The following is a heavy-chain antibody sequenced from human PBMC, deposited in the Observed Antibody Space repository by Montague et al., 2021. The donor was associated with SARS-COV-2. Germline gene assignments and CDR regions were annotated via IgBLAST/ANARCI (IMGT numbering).Heavy chain of an antibody. CDR1: GDSIMSYH. J-gene: IGHJ5*02. CDR3: ARFFRVGTSSAFDH. Sequence: SETLSLTCGVSGDSIMSYHWSWVRKPPGRGLEWIGDVRDSGTTNYNPSLNNRITISIDTSKAQFSLILTSVNAADTAVYYCARFFRVGTSSAFDHWGQEILVTVSS. D-gene: IGHD3-10*01. CDR2: VRDSGTT. V-gene: IGHV4-59*08.